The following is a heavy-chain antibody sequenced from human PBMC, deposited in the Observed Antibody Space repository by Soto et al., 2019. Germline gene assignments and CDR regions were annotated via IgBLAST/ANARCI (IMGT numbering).Heavy chain of an antibody. CDR2: ISPQTGGT. CDR1: GYTFTGYY. V-gene: IGHV1-2*02. Sequence: ASVKVSCKGSGYTFTGYYIHWVRQTPGQGPEWMGEISPQTGGTKYAQKYQGRVTMTRDTSITTVYVELSNLSPDDTAVYYCGRGRSGELVIFYWGQGTLVTVAS. J-gene: IGHJ4*02. D-gene: IGHD1-26*01. CDR3: GRGRSGELVIFY.